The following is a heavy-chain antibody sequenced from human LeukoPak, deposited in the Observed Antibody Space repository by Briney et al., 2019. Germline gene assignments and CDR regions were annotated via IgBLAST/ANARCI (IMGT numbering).Heavy chain of an antibody. CDR1: GGTFSSYA. Sequence: SVNVPCTASGGTFSSYAISWVRQAPGQGLEWMGGIIPIFGTANYAQKFQGRVTITADESTSTAYMELSSLRSEDTAVYYCARATISGYHFDYWGQGTLVTVSS. J-gene: IGHJ4*02. D-gene: IGHD5-12*01. V-gene: IGHV1-69*13. CDR3: ARATISGYHFDY. CDR2: IIPIFGTA.